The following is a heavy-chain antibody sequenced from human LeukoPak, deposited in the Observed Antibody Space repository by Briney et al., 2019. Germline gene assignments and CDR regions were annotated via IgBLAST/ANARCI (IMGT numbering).Heavy chain of an antibody. CDR2: IYHSGST. J-gene: IGHJ3*02. Sequence: PSETLSLTCTVSGYSISSGYYWGWIRQPPGKGPEWIGSIYHSGSTYYNPSLKSRVTISVDTSKNQFSLKLSSVTAADTAVYYCARVQQWLVFLDAFDIWGQGTMVTVSS. V-gene: IGHV4-38-2*02. CDR1: GYSISSGYY. D-gene: IGHD6-19*01. CDR3: ARVQQWLVFLDAFDI.